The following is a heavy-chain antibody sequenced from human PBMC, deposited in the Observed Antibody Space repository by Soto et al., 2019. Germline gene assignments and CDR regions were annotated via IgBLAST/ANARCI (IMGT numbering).Heavy chain of an antibody. V-gene: IGHV3-74*01. CDR1: GFTFSSNW. CDR2: IDNDGSSR. Sequence: EVQLVESGGGLVQPGGSLRLSCAASGFTFSSNWMHWVRQGPGKGLVWVSRIDNDGSSRDYADSVKGRFTIYRDNAKNTLYLEMSSLRAEDTAVYYCATGSGWYSPDYWGQGTLVTVSS. J-gene: IGHJ4*02. D-gene: IGHD6-19*01. CDR3: ATGSGWYSPDY.